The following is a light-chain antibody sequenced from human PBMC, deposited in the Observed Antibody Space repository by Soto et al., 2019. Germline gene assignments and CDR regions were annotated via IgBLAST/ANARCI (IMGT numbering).Light chain of an antibody. CDR3: MQALQTPLT. CDR1: QSLLHNNGYNY. CDR2: LGS. J-gene: IGKJ1*01. V-gene: IGKV2-28*01. Sequence: DIVMTESPLSLPVTPGEPASISCRSSQSLLHNNGYNYLHCYLQKPGQSPHLLIYLGSNRASGVPDRFSGSGSGTDFTLKISRVEAEDVGVYYCMQALQTPLTFGQGTKVDIK.